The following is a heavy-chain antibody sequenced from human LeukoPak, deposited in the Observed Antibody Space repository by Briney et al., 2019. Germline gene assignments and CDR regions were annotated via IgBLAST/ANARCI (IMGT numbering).Heavy chain of an antibody. CDR1: GGTFSSYA. CDR3: ARDGARPNYGDYVGDY. D-gene: IGHD4-17*01. J-gene: IGHJ4*02. CDR2: IIPIFGTA. V-gene: IGHV1-69*05. Sequence: GASVKVSCKASGGTFSSYAISWVRQAPGQGLEWMGGIIPIFGTANYAQKFQGRVTITTDESTSTAYMELSSLRSEDTAVYYCARDGARPNYGDYVGDYWGQGTLVTVSS.